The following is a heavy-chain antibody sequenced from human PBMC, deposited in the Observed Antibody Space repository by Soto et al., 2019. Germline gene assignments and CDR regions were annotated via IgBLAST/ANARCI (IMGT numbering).Heavy chain of an antibody. D-gene: IGHD1-26*01. V-gene: IGHV3-48*02. J-gene: IGHJ4*02. Sequence: EVQLVESGGGLVQPGGSLRLSCAASGFTFNGYGMNWVRQGPGKGLEWVSYINSGSTIIYYADSVKGRFTISRDNAENSMDLQMNSLRDDDTAVYYCARDRGAPRKYYFDSWGQGALVTVSS. CDR2: INSGSTII. CDR1: GFTFNGYG. CDR3: ARDRGAPRKYYFDS.